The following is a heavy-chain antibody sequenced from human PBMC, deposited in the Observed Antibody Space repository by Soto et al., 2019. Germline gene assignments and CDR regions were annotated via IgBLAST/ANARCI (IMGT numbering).Heavy chain of an antibody. CDR3: ARRGMSKIGIDT. J-gene: IGHJ3*02. D-gene: IGHD3-10*01. CDR2: FNPSGDAT. CDR1: GYIFSNYY. V-gene: IGHV1-46*01. Sequence: QVQLVQSGAEVKKPGTSVKVSCKASGYIFSNYYMHWVRQAPGQGLEWMGVFNPSGDATHYAQSYQGRVSVTRYMSTSAVYMELSTLTSEDTAVYYCARRGMSKIGIDTWGQGTMVTVSS.